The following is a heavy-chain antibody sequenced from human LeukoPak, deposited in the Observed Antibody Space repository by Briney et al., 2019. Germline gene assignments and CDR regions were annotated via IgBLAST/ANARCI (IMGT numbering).Heavy chain of an antibody. CDR3: ARVKRKYQLLKPLHETPSHYFDY. CDR2: VNDSGGT. J-gene: IGHJ4*02. Sequence: SETLSLTCAVYVDSFTNYYWNWIRQTPGKGLEWIGEVNDSGGTNINPSLRSRVILSVDTSKNQFSLKLSSVTAADTAMYYCARVKRKYQLLKPLHETPSHYFDYWGQGTLVTVSS. D-gene: IGHD2-2*01. CDR1: VDSFTNYY. V-gene: IGHV4-34*01.